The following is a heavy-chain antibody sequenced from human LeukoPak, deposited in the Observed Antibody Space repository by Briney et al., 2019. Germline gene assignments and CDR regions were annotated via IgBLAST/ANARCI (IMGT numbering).Heavy chain of an antibody. Sequence: ASVKVSCKASGYTFTSYGISWVRQAPGQGLEWMGWISAYNGNTNYAQKLQGRVTMTTDTSTSTAYMELRSLRSDDTAVYYCARVGDFWSGYYYFDYWGQGTLVTVSS. CDR3: ARVGDFWSGYYYFDY. V-gene: IGHV1-18*01. CDR1: GYTFTSYG. CDR2: ISAYNGNT. D-gene: IGHD3-3*01. J-gene: IGHJ4*02.